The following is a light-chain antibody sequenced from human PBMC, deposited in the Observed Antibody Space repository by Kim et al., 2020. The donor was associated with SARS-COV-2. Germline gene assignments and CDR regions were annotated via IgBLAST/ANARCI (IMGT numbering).Light chain of an antibody. CDR2: ENS. Sequence: SYELTQPPSVSVSPGQTASITCSGDKLGEKYACWYQQKPGQSPVLVMYENSDRPSGIPERFSGSNSGNTATLTISGTQAMDEADYYCQAWDSRTVVFGVGTKLTVL. J-gene: IGLJ2*01. CDR1: KLGEKY. V-gene: IGLV3-1*01. CDR3: QAWDSRTVV.